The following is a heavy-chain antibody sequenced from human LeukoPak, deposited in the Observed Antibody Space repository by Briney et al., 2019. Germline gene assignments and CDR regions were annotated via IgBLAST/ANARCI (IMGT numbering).Heavy chain of an antibody. V-gene: IGHV3-23*01. J-gene: IGHJ5*02. D-gene: IGHD1-26*01. CDR2: ISGSGGST. CDR1: GFTFSSYA. Sequence: GGSLRLSCAASGFTFSSYAMSWVRQAPGKGLEWVSAISGSGGSTYYADSVKGRFTISRDNSKNTLYLQMNSLRAEDTAVYYCAREVYSGSFAVNWFDPWGQGTLVTVSS. CDR3: AREVYSGSFAVNWFDP.